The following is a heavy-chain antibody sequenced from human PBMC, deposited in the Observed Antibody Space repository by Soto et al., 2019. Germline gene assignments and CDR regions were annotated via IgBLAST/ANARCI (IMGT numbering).Heavy chain of an antibody. V-gene: IGHV3-49*03. CDR2: IRSKAYGGIT. D-gene: IGHD5-18*01. CDR3: CVGGQLWVPNYYYYGMDV. J-gene: IGHJ6*02. Sequence: GGSLRLSCTASGFTFGDYAMSWFRQAPGKGLEWVGFIRSKAYGGITEYAASVKGRFTISRDDSKSIAYLQMNSLKTEDTAVYYCCVGGQLWVPNYYYYGMDVWGQGTTVTVS. CDR1: GFTFGDYA.